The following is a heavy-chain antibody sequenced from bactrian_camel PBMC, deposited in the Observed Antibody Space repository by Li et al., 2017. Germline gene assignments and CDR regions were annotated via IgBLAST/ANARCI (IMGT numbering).Heavy chain of an antibody. D-gene: IGHD4*01. V-gene: IGHV3S53*01. CDR2: FYRPGET. Sequence: HVQLVESGGGSVEAGGSLTLSCEASGSRSESNCMGWFRQAPGKEREGVAIFYRPGETITADSVKGRFTISKDNAKSTLYLQMNNLKPEDTATYYCAAVAMTWVRNCVDFDTYGQGTQVTVS. J-gene: IGHJ6*01. CDR3: AAVAMTWVRNCVDFDT. CDR1: GSRSESNC.